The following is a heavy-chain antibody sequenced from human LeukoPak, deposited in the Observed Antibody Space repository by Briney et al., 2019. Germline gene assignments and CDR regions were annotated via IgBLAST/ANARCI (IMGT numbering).Heavy chain of an antibody. Sequence: GTSLRLSCAASGFTFSSYGMHWVRQAPGKGLEWVALISYDGGNKYYSDSVKGRSTISRDNAKNSLYLQMNSLRAEDTAVYYCARKKDWGQGTLVTVSS. CDR1: GFTFSSYG. CDR3: ARKKD. V-gene: IGHV3-30*03. CDR2: ISYDGGNK. J-gene: IGHJ4*02.